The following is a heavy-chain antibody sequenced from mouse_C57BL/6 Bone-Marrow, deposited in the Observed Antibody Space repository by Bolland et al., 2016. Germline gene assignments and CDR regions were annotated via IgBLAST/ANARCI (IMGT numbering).Heavy chain of an antibody. J-gene: IGHJ2*01. CDR2: HPNSGST. D-gene: IGHD1-1*01. CDR3: ARHYGSSWDYFDY. V-gene: IGHV1-64*01. Sequence: HPNSGSTNYNEKFKSKATLTVDKSSSTAYMQLSSLTSEDSAVYYCARHYGSSWDYFDYWGQGT.